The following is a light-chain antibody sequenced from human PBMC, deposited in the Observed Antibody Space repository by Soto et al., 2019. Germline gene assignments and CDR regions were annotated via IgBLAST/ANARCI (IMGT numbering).Light chain of an antibody. J-gene: IGLJ1*01. CDR1: SSDVGGYNY. Sequence: QSVLTQPPSASGSPGQSFTISCTGTSSDVGGYNYVSWYQQHPGKAPTLMIYEVSKRPSWVPDRFSGSKSGNTASLAVSGLQPEDEADYYCSSYAGSNKSVFGTGTKVTVL. CDR3: SSYAGSNKSV. V-gene: IGLV2-8*01. CDR2: EVS.